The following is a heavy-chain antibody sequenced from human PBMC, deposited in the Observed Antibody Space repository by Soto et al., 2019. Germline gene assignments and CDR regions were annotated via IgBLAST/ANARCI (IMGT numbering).Heavy chain of an antibody. Sequence: ASVKVSCKASRVAFSKFIVTWVRQAPGLGLEWVGGIIPIFGTANYAQKFQGRVTITADESTSTSYLEVNNLRSEDTAVYYCAKVRYSSPMGYYYGMDVWGQGTTVTSP. D-gene: IGHD6-19*01. CDR1: RVAFSKFI. J-gene: IGHJ6*02. V-gene: IGHV1-69*13. CDR2: IIPIFGTA. CDR3: AKVRYSSPMGYYYGMDV.